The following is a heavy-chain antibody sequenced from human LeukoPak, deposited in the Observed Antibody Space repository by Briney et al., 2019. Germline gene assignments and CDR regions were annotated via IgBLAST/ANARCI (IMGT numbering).Heavy chain of an antibody. D-gene: IGHD3-10*01. CDR2: IYYSGST. Sequence: PSDTLSLTCTVSGGSISSYYWSWIRQPPGKGLEWIGYIYYSGSTNYNPSLKSRVTISVDTSKNQFSLKLSSVTAADTAVYYCARHILLWFGELSPNWFDPWGQGTLVTVSS. V-gene: IGHV4-59*08. CDR3: ARHILLWFGELSPNWFDP. CDR1: GGSISSYY. J-gene: IGHJ5*02.